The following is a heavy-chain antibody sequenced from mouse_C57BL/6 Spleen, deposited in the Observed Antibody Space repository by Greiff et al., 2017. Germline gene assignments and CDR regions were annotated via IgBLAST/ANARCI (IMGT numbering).Heavy chain of an antibody. CDR1: GFTFSSYG. J-gene: IGHJ2*01. V-gene: IGHV5-6*02. D-gene: IGHD1-1*01. CDR3: ARHRDYGSSLYYFDY. CDR2: ISSGGSYT. Sequence: DVKLVESGGDLVKPGGSLKLSCAASGFTFSSYGMSWVRQTPDKRLEWVATISSGGSYTYYPDSVKGRFTISRDNAKNTLYLQMSSLKSEDTAMYYCARHRDYGSSLYYFDYWGQGTTLTVSS.